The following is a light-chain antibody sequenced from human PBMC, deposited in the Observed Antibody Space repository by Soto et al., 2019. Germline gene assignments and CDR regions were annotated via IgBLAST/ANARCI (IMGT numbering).Light chain of an antibody. CDR3: QQYDNWPYT. Sequence: EIVMTHSPATLSVSPGERATLSCRASQSVSNNLAWYQQKPGQAPRLLIYGASTRATAIPARFSGSGSGTEFTLTISGLQSEDFAVYFRQQYDNWPYTFGQGTRLEIK. CDR2: GAS. J-gene: IGKJ5*01. V-gene: IGKV3-15*01. CDR1: QSVSNN.